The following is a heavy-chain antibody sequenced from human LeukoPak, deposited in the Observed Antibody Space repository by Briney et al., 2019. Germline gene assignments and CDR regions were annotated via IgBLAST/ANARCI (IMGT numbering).Heavy chain of an antibody. CDR3: ARDSSSDY. J-gene: IGHJ4*02. Sequence: GGSLRLSCAASGFTFSSYAMHWVRQAPGKGLEWVAVISYDGSNKYYADSVKGRFTISRDNSKNTLYLQMNSLRAEDTAVYYCARDSSSDYWGQGALVTVSS. V-gene: IGHV3-30*04. CDR2: ISYDGSNK. D-gene: IGHD6-6*01. CDR1: GFTFSSYA.